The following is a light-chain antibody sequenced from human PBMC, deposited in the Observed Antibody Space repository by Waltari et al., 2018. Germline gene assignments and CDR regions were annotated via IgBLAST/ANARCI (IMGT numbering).Light chain of an antibody. Sequence: EIVMTQSPATLSVSPGERATLPCRASQSVGDNLAWYQRKPGQAPRLLLFGASTTATGIPARFSGSGSGTEFTLTISSLQSEDFATYYCQQYFAWPPVHTFGQGTTLEIK. CDR1: QSVGDN. CDR2: GAS. CDR3: QQYFAWPPVHT. J-gene: IGKJ2*01. V-gene: IGKV3-15*01.